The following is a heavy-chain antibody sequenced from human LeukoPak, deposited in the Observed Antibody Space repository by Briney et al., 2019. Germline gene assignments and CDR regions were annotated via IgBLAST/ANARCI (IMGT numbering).Heavy chain of an antibody. CDR1: GFTFSSYA. Sequence: SGGSLRLSCAASGFTFSSYAMRWVRQAPGKGLEWVSAISGSGGSTYYADSVKGRFTISRDNSKNTLYLQMNSLRAEDTAVYYCAKYPQRYSSGWYYFDYWGQGTLVTVSS. V-gene: IGHV3-23*01. J-gene: IGHJ4*02. CDR3: AKYPQRYSSGWYYFDY. CDR2: ISGSGGST. D-gene: IGHD6-19*01.